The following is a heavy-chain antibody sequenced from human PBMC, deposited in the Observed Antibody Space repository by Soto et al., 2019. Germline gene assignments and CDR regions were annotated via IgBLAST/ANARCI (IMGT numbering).Heavy chain of an antibody. CDR2: VTSRGDTT. V-gene: IGHV3-23*01. CDR1: GFIFSNYA. CDR3: AKVRLGGGLDY. D-gene: IGHD3-16*01. Sequence: EVQLLQSGGGLVQPGGSLRLSCAASGFIFSNYAMNWVRQAPGKGLEWVSIVTSRGDTTYYADSVKGRFTISRDNSKNTLYLQVNSRTDEDTAVYYCAKVRLGGGLDYWGQGTLVSVSS. J-gene: IGHJ4*02.